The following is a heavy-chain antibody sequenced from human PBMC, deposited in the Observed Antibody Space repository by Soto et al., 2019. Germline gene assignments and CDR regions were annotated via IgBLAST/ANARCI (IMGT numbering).Heavy chain of an antibody. CDR2: INAGNGNT. Sequence: GASVKVSCKASGYTFTSYAMHWVRQAPGQRLEWMGWINAGNGNTKYSQKFQGRVTITRDTSASTAYMELSSLRSEDTAVYYCARSPGYSYGYEVLCDYSGQAPLVTVSS. CDR1: GYTFTSYA. D-gene: IGHD5-18*01. J-gene: IGHJ4*02. V-gene: IGHV1-3*01. CDR3: ARSPGYSYGYEVLCDY.